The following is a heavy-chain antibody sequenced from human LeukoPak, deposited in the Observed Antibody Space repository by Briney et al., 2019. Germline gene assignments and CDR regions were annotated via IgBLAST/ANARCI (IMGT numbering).Heavy chain of an antibody. CDR1: GFTFSSYW. Sequence: GGSLRLSCAASGFTFSSYWMSWVRQGPGKGLEWVANIKQDGSEKYYVDSVKGRFTISRDNAKNSLYLQMNSLRAEDTAVYYCASRYYDFWSGYLGDAFDIWGQGTMVTVSS. J-gene: IGHJ3*02. CDR3: ASRYYDFWSGYLGDAFDI. V-gene: IGHV3-7*01. D-gene: IGHD3-3*01. CDR2: IKQDGSEK.